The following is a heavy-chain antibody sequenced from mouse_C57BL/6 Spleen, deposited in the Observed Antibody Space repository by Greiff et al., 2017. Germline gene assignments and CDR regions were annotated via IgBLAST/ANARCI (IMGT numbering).Heavy chain of an antibody. V-gene: IGHV5-9-1*02. D-gene: IGHD1-1*01. CDR2: ISSGGDYI. CDR1: GFTFSSYA. Sequence: EVHLVESGEGLVKPGGSLKLSCAASGFTFSSYAMSWVRQTPEKRLEWVAYISSGGDYIYYADTVKGRFTISRDNARNTLYLQMSSLKSEDTAMYYCTRYYYGSSYAYFDYWGQGTTLTVSS. J-gene: IGHJ2*01. CDR3: TRYYYGSSYAYFDY.